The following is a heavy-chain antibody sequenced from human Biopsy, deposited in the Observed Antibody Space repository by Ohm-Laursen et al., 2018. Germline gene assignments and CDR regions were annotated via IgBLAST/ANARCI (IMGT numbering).Heavy chain of an antibody. V-gene: IGHV4-34*01. J-gene: IGHJ4*02. CDR1: GGSFSGYY. D-gene: IGHD6-19*01. CDR2: INHSGNT. CDR3: ARGMRSSGWPYFDS. Sequence: SDTLSLTCAVSGGSFSGYYWTWIRQAPGKGLEWIAEINHSGNTNYNPSLKSRVTMSVDMPKNQFSLKLSSVTAADTAIYYCARGMRSSGWPYFDSWGQGTLVTVSS.